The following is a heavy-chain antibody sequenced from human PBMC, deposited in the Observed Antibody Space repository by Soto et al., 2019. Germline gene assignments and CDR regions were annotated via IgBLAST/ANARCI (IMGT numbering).Heavy chain of an antibody. CDR2: IERDDDDK. CDR3: ARSIRGPRRFNGMDV. V-gene: IGHV2-70*13. Sequence: SGPTLVNPTETLALTCTFSGFSLTSPGMCVSWIRQSPGKALEWLALIERDDDDKYYSTSLKTRLTISKDTRKNQVVLTMANMEPADTATYYCARSIRGPRRFNGMDVWGQGTTVTVSS. CDR1: GFSLTSPGMC. D-gene: IGHD1-20*01. J-gene: IGHJ6*02.